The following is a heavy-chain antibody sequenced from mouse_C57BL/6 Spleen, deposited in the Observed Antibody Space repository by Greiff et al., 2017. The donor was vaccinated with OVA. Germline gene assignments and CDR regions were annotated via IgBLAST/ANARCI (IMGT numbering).Heavy chain of an antibody. V-gene: IGHV1-18*01. CDR3: ARRPDWYFDA. J-gene: IGHJ1*03. Sequence: VQLKESGPELVKPGASVKIPCKASGYTFTDYNMDWVKQSHGKSLEWIGDINPNNGGTIYNQKFKGKATLTVDKSSSTAYMELHSLTSEDTAVYYCARRPDWYFDAWGTGTTVTVSS. CDR1: GYTFTDYN. CDR2: INPNNGGT.